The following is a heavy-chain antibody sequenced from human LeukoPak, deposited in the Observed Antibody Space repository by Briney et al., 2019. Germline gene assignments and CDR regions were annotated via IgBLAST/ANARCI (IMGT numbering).Heavy chain of an antibody. Sequence: SVKVSCKASEGTFSSYAISWVRQAPGQGLEWMGRIIPILGIANYAQKFQGRVTITADKSTSTAYMELSSLRSEDTAVYYCASAKLWFGELPDYWGQGALVTVSS. CDR3: ASAKLWFGELPDY. J-gene: IGHJ4*02. CDR1: EGTFSSYA. V-gene: IGHV1-69*04. D-gene: IGHD3-10*01. CDR2: IIPILGIA.